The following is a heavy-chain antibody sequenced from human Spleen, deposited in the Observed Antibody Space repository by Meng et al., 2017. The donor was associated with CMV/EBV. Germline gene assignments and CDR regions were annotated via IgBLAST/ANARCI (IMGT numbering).Heavy chain of an antibody. J-gene: IGHJ4*02. D-gene: IGHD3/OR15-3a*01. Sequence: GSFANYVINWVRQAPGQGLEWMGGITPFHGSADYAQRFQRRFTISRTQSRTTVYMDLRSLRSEDTAVYYCVREAWTPRSGRLYYFDLWGQGTLVTVSS. CDR3: VREAWTPRSGRLYYFDL. V-gene: IGHV1-69*05. CDR2: ITPFHGSA. CDR1: GSFANYV.